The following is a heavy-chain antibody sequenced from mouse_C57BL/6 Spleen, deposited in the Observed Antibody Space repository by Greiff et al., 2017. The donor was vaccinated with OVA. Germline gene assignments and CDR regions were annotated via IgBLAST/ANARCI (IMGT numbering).Heavy chain of an antibody. CDR2: IYPGDGDT. CDR1: GYAFSSSW. CDR3: AIITTVPYAMDY. J-gene: IGHJ4*01. V-gene: IGHV1-82*01. Sequence: VQLQQSGPELVKPGASVKISCKASGYAFSSSWMNWVKQRPGKGLEWIGRIYPGDGDTNYNGKLKGKATLTADKSSSTAYMQLSSLTSEDSAVYFCAIITTVPYAMDYWGQGTSVTVSS. D-gene: IGHD1-1*01.